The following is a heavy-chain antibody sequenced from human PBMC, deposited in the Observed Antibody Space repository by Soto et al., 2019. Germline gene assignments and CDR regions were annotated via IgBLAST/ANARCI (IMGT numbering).Heavy chain of an antibody. D-gene: IGHD4-17*01. V-gene: IGHV4-31*03. Sequence: QVQLQESGPGLVKPSQTLSLTCTVSGGSISTGGYYWTWIRQHPGKGLEWIGYIYYSGSTYYNPSLKSRVTISVDTSKHQFSLKLSAVTAADTAVYYWAGGLSVTLFDNWGQGTLVTVSS. CDR2: IYYSGST. J-gene: IGHJ4*02. CDR3: AGGLSVTLFDN. CDR1: GGSISTGGYY.